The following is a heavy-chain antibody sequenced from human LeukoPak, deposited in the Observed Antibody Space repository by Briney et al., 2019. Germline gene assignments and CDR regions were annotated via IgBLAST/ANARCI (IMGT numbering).Heavy chain of an antibody. CDR2: IWYDGRDR. J-gene: IGHJ6*03. V-gene: IGHV3-33*06. Sequence: PGGSLRLSCAASGFKFSSYGMHWVRQAPGKGLEWVATIWYDGRDRKYAYSVKDRFTISRDNSKNTLYLLMTNLRTEDTALYYCAKDTGYSTAYYMDDWGKGTTVTVSS. D-gene: IGHD5-24*01. CDR3: AKDTGYSTAYYMDD. CDR1: GFKFSSYG.